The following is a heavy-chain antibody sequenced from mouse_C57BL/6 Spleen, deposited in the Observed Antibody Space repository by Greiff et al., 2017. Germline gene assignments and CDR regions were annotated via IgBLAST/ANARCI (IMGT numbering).Heavy chain of an antibody. V-gene: IGHV1-74*01. D-gene: IGHD1-1*01. CDR3: AIGGSSYVDYAMDY. Sequence: QVQLQQPGAELVKPGASVKVSCKASGYTFTSYWMHWVKQRPGQGLEWIGRIHPSDSDTNYNQKFKGKATLTVDKSSSTAYMQISSLTSEDSAVYYCAIGGSSYVDYAMDYWGQGTSVTVSS. J-gene: IGHJ4*01. CDR1: GYTFTSYW. CDR2: IHPSDSDT.